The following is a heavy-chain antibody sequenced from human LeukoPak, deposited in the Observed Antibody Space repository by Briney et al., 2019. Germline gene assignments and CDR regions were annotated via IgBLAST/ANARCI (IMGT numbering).Heavy chain of an antibody. CDR2: ISAYNGNT. D-gene: IGHD2-2*01. Sequence: ASVKVSCKASGYTFTSYGISWVRQAPGQGLEWMGWISAYNGNTNYAQKLQGRVTMTTDTSTSTAYMELRSLRSDDTAVYYCARDHGKDIVVVPAAIRSGMDVWGQGTTVTVSS. J-gene: IGHJ6*02. V-gene: IGHV1-18*01. CDR1: GYTFTSYG. CDR3: ARDHGKDIVVVPAAIRSGMDV.